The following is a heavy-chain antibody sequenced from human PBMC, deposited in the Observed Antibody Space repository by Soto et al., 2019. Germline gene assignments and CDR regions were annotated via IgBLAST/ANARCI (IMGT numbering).Heavy chain of an antibody. J-gene: IGHJ5*02. Sequence: GGSLRLSCAACGFTFSSYAMSWVRQAPGKGLEWVSAISGSGGSTYYADSVKGRFTISRDNSKNTLYLQMNSLRAEDTAVYYCAKAHGIVVVVAATRFDPWGQGTLVTVSS. D-gene: IGHD2-15*01. CDR3: AKAHGIVVVVAATRFDP. CDR1: GFTFSSYA. V-gene: IGHV3-23*01. CDR2: ISGSGGST.